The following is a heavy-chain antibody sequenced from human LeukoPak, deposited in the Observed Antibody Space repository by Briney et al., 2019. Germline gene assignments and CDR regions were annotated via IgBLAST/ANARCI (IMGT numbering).Heavy chain of an antibody. V-gene: IGHV1-2*02. J-gene: IGHJ4*02. Sequence: ASVKVSCKASGYTFTGYYMHWVRQAPGQGLEWMGWINPNSGGTNYAQKFQRRVTMTRDTSISTAYMELSRLRSDDTAVYYCARSPDILTGENFDYWGQGTLVTASS. D-gene: IGHD3-9*01. CDR3: ARSPDILTGENFDY. CDR1: GYTFTGYY. CDR2: INPNSGGT.